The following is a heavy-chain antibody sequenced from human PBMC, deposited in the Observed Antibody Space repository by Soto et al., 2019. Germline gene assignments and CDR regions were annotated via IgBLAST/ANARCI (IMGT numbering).Heavy chain of an antibody. CDR3: ATGSLEWWSRGLTLQH. CDR1: GYTFTSYA. D-gene: IGHD2-15*01. Sequence: ASVKVSCKASGYTFTSYAMHWARQAPGQRLEWMGWINADNGNTKYSQKFQGRVTMTEDTSTDTAYMELSSLRSEDTAVYYCATGSLEWWSRGLTLQHWGQGTLVTVSS. J-gene: IGHJ1*01. V-gene: IGHV1-3*01. CDR2: INADNGNT.